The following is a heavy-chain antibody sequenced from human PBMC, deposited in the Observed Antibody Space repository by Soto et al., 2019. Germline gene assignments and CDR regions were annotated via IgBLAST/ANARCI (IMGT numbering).Heavy chain of an antibody. J-gene: IGHJ4*02. CDR1: GFTISECS. CDR2: ITIRTGNV. Sequence: PGGSLRLSCAASGFTISECSINWVRQAPGKGLEWLAYITIRTGNVLYADSVRGRFTISADNAENSVILQMNSLRDEDSAVYFCVRDRDLYRDMFHADLWGQGTLVTVSS. CDR3: VRDRDLYRDMFHADL. D-gene: IGHD3-10*02. V-gene: IGHV3-48*02.